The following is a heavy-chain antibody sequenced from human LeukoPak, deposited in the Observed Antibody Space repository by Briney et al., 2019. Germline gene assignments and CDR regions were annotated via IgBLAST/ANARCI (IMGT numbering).Heavy chain of an antibody. CDR2: VLENGGTT. CDR1: GFTFHKYP. J-gene: IGHJ5*02. Sequence: GGSLRLSCAASGFTFHKYPMHWVRQPPGKGLGWVALVLENGGTTFYAGSVKGRFTISRDNSKNSVYLQMNSLISEDTALYYCTQDYMGSYLAWGQGTLVTVSS. CDR3: TQDYMGSYLA. V-gene: IGHV3-43*02. D-gene: IGHD1-26*01.